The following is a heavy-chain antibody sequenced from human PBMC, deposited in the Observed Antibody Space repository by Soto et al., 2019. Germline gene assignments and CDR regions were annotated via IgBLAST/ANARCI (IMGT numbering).Heavy chain of an antibody. V-gene: IGHV4-59*01. J-gene: IGHJ4*02. D-gene: IGHD1-26*01. CDR3: ARASGSRTYYFDY. CDR2: IYYSGST. Sequence: SETLSLTCTVSGCSISSYYWSWIRQPPGKGLEWIGYIYYSGSTNYTPSLKSRVTISVDTSKNQFSLKLSSVTAADTAVYYCARASGSRTYYFDYWGRGTLVTVSS. CDR1: GCSISSYY.